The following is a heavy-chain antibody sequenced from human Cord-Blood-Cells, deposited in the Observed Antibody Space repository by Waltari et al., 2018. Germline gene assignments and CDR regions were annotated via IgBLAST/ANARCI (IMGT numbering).Heavy chain of an antibody. J-gene: IGHJ3*02. CDR1: GGSFSGYY. CDR3: ARRAYTWIQLSDAFDI. D-gene: IGHD5-18*01. V-gene: IGHV4-34*01. Sequence: QVQLQQWGAGLLKPSETLSLTCAVYGGSFSGYYWSWIRQPPGKGLEWIGEINHSGSTNYKPSLKSRVTISVDTSKNQFSLKLSSVTAADTAVYYCARRAYTWIQLSDAFDIWGQGTMVTVSS. CDR2: INHSGST.